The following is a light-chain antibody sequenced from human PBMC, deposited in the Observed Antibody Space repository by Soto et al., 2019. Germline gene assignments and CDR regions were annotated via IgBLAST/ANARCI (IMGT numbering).Light chain of an antibody. CDR2: DAS. V-gene: IGKV3-11*01. CDR3: QQRAGSST. CDR1: QSVSNQ. J-gene: IGKJ5*01. Sequence: IMLSHSPVALSLSPRERATLSCRASQSVSNQLAWYQQKPGQPPRLLIFDASRRVTGIPARFSGSGSGTEFTLTLSSLEPEDFAVYYCQQRAGSSTFGQGGLPEIK.